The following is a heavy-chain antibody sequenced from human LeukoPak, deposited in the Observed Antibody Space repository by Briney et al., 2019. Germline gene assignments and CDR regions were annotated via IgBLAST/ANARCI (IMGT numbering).Heavy chain of an antibody. V-gene: IGHV3-7*01. CDR3: ARDPVRRYDY. J-gene: IGHJ4*02. D-gene: IGHD1-1*01. Sequence: GGSLRLSCAASGFSFSSYWMSWVRQAPGKGLEWVANIKRDGSEKYYVDSVEGRFTISRDNAKNSLYLQMNSLRAEDTAVYYCARDPVRRYDYWGQGTLVTVSS. CDR1: GFSFSSYW. CDR2: IKRDGSEK.